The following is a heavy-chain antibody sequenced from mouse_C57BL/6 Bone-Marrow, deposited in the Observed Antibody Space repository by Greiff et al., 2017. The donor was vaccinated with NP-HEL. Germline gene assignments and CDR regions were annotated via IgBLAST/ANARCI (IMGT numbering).Heavy chain of an antibody. J-gene: IGHJ3*01. CDR1: GYTFTGYW. Sequence: QVQLQQSGAELMKPGASVKLSCKATGYTFTGYWIEWVKQRPGHGLEWIGEILPGSGGTNYNEKFKGKATLTADKSSSNAYMQLSSLTSEDSAVYFCATLSYWGQGTLVTVSA. V-gene: IGHV1-9*01. CDR3: ATLSY. CDR2: ILPGSGGT.